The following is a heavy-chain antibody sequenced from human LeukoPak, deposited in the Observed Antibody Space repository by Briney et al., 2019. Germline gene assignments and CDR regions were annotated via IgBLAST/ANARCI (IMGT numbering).Heavy chain of an antibody. V-gene: IGHV4-30-2*01. CDR3: ASYGDSYFDY. J-gene: IGHJ4*02. Sequence: SQTLSLTCAVSGGSISSGGYSWSWIRQPPGKGLGWIGYIYHSGSTYYNPSLKSRVTISVDRSKNQFSLKLSSVTAADTAVYYCASYGDSYFDYWGQGTLVTVSS. CDR2: IYHSGST. D-gene: IGHD4-17*01. CDR1: GGSISSGGYS.